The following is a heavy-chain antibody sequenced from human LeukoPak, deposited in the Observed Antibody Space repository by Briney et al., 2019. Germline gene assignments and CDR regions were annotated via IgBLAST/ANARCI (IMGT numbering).Heavy chain of an antibody. CDR2: TIPILDIA. Sequence: GASVKVSCKASGGTFSSYAISWVRQAPGQGLEWMGRTIPILDIANYAQKFQGRVTITADKSTSTAYMELSSLRSEDTAVYYCARVDSSSWFGGTDYWGQGTLVTVSS. CDR3: ARVDSSSWFGGTDY. V-gene: IGHV1-69*04. CDR1: GGTFSSYA. D-gene: IGHD6-13*01. J-gene: IGHJ4*02.